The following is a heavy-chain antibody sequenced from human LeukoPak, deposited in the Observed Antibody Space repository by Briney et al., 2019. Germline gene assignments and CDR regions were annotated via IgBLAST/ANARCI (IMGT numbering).Heavy chain of an antibody. CDR1: GYTFTSYD. CDR2: IIPIFGTA. J-gene: IGHJ5*02. Sequence: ASVKVSCKASGYTFTSYDINWVRQAPGQGLEWMGGIIPIFGTANYAQKFQGRVTITADESTSTAYMELSSLRSEDTAVYYCARVAVAGIWFDPWGQGTLVTVSS. D-gene: IGHD6-19*01. CDR3: ARVAVAGIWFDP. V-gene: IGHV1-69*13.